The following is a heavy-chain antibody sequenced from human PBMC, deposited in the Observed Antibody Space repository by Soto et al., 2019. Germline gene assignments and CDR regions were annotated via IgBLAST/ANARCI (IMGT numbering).Heavy chain of an antibody. J-gene: IGHJ6*02. Sequence: GESLKISCKGSGYSFTSYWISWVRQMPEKGLEWMGRIDPSDSYTNYSPSFQGHVTISADKSISTAYLQWSSLKASDTAMYYCARGYYYDSSGYEAVNYYYYCMDVWGQGTTVTVSS. CDR3: ARGYYYDSSGYEAVNYYYYCMDV. CDR2: IDPSDSYT. CDR1: GYSFTSYW. V-gene: IGHV5-10-1*01. D-gene: IGHD3-22*01.